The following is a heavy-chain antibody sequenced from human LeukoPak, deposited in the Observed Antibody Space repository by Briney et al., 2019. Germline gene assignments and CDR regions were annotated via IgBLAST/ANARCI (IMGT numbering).Heavy chain of an antibody. Sequence: ASVKVSCKASGYTFTSYAMHWVRQAPGQRLEWMGWINVGNGNTKYSQEFQGRVTITRDTSASTAYMELSSLRSEDTAVYYCAKDSPQGYFQHWGQGTLVTVSS. CDR3: AKDSPQGYFQH. J-gene: IGHJ1*01. CDR1: GYTFTSYA. V-gene: IGHV1-3*03. CDR2: INVGNGNT.